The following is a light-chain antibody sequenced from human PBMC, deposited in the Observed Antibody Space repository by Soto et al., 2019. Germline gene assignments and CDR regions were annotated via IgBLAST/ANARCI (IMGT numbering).Light chain of an antibody. J-gene: IGKJ1*01. Sequence: DIVMTQSPDSLAVSLGERATINCKSSRSILYSSNNKNYLAWYQQKPGQPPKLLIYWASTRQSGVPDRFSGSGSGTDFTLTISSLQAEDVAVYYCQQYYSTLTWTFGQGTKVEVK. CDR3: QQYYSTLTWT. CDR1: RSILYSSNNKNY. V-gene: IGKV4-1*01. CDR2: WAS.